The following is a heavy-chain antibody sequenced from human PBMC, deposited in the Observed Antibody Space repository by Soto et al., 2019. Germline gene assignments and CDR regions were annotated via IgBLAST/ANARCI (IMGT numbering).Heavy chain of an antibody. D-gene: IGHD2-15*01. CDR2: INAGNGNT. CDR1: GYTFTSYA. J-gene: IGHJ4*02. V-gene: IGHV1-3*01. Sequence: QVQLVQSGAEVKKPGASVKVSCKASGYTFTSYAMHWVRQAPGQRLEWMGWINAGNGNTKYSQKFQGRVTITSDTSACPAYMELSSLRSEDTAVYYCARGPGGPDGPGDYWGQGTLVTVSS. CDR3: ARGPGGPDGPGDY.